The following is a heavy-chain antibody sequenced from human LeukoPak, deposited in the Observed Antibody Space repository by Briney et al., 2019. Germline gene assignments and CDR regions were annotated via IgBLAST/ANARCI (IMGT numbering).Heavy chain of an antibody. CDR2: IRYDGSNK. Sequence: PGGSLRLSCAASGFTFSSYGMHWVRQAPGKGLEWVAFIRYDGSNKYYADSVKGRFTISRDNSKNTLYLQMNSLRAEDTAVYYCAREPYYYDSSGVIDYWGQGTLVTVSS. V-gene: IGHV3-30*02. CDR1: GFTFSSYG. CDR3: AREPYYYDSSGVIDY. D-gene: IGHD3-22*01. J-gene: IGHJ4*02.